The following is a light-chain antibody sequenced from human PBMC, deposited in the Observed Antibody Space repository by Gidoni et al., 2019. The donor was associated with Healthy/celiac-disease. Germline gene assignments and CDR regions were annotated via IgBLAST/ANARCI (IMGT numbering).Light chain of an antibody. V-gene: IGLV2-14*01. CDR1: SSDVGGYNY. J-gene: IGLJ2*01. Sequence: QSALTQPASVSGSPGQSITISCTGTSSDVGGYNYVSWYQQHPGKAPNLMIYDVSNRPSGVSNRFSGSNSGNTASLTISGLQAEDEADYYCSSYTSSSTLDVVFGGGTKLTVL. CDR3: SSYTSSSTLDVV. CDR2: DVS.